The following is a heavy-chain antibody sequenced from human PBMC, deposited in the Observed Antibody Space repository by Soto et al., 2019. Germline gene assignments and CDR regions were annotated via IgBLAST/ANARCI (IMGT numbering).Heavy chain of an antibody. CDR1: GGSVSSGSYY. V-gene: IGHV4-61*01. Sequence: SETLSLTCTVSGGSVSSGSYYWSWIRQPPGKGLEWIGYIYYSGSTNYNPSLKSRVTISVDTSKNQFSLKLSSVTAADTAVYYCARESDIAADGTFWFDPWGQGTLVTVSS. D-gene: IGHD6-13*01. CDR2: IYYSGST. CDR3: ARESDIAADGTFWFDP. J-gene: IGHJ5*02.